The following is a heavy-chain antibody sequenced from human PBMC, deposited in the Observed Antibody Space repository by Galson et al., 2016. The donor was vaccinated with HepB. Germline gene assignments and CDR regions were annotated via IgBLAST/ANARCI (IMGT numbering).Heavy chain of an antibody. CDR2: IYYSGSA. CDR1: GGSINSRNYY. Sequence: ETLSLTCTVSGGSINSRNYYWGWIRQPPGKGLEWIGTIYYSGSAYYNPSLKSRITISIDTSKNQFSLKLRSVTATDTAAYYCARWDVGASAFDIWGQGTKVTGSS. J-gene: IGHJ3*02. CDR3: ARWDVGASAFDI. D-gene: IGHD3-10*01. V-gene: IGHV4-39*01.